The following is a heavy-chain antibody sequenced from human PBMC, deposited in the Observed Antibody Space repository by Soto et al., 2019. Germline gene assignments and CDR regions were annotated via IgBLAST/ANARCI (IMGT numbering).Heavy chain of an antibody. D-gene: IGHD2-2*01. CDR1: GYTFTGYY. J-gene: IGHJ5*02. V-gene: IGHV1-2*02. CDR3: ARDDVPAAFNWFDP. Sequence: RASVKVSCKASGYTFTGYYMHWVRQAPGQGLEWMGWINPNSGGTNYAQKFQGRVTMTRDTSISTAYMELSRLRSDDTAVYYCARDDVPAAFNWFDPWGQGTLVTVSS. CDR2: INPNSGGT.